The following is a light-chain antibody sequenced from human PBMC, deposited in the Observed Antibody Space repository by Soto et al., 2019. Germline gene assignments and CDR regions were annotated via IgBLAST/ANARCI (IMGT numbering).Light chain of an antibody. V-gene: IGKV3-20*01. CDR2: GAS. CDR1: QSVINSY. CDR3: LQYGTAPYT. J-gene: IGKJ2*01. Sequence: EIVLTQSPGTLSLSAGERATLSCRASQSVINSYLAWYQQIPGQPPRLLIYGASTRATGVPDRFSGSGSGTDFTLTISRLEPEDFAVYYCLQYGTAPYTFGQGTKVDIK.